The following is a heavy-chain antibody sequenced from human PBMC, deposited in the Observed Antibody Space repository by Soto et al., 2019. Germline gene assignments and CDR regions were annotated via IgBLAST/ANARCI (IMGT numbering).Heavy chain of an antibody. CDR2: MSGSGSYT. CDR1: GFTFSSYA. Sequence: GGSLRLSCAASGFTFSSYAMSWVRQAPGKGLEWVSGMSGSGSYTFYADSVKGRFTISRDNSKNTLYLQMNSLRAEDTAVYYCAKDGSWEIAARPFDYWGQGALVTVSS. CDR3: AKDGSWEIAARPFDY. V-gene: IGHV3-23*01. J-gene: IGHJ4*02. D-gene: IGHD6-6*01.